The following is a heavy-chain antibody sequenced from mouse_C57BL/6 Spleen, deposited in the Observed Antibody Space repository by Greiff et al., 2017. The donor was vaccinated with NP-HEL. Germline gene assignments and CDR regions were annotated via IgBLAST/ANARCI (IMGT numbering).Heavy chain of an antibody. Sequence: QVQLQQSGAELMKPGASVKLSCKATGYTFTGYWIEWVKQRPGHGLEWIGEILPGSGSTNYNEKFKGKATFTADTSSNTAYMQLSSLTTEDSAIYYCATSIYYYGSSYGGFAYWGQGTLVTVSA. CDR2: ILPGSGST. J-gene: IGHJ3*01. V-gene: IGHV1-9*01. CDR1: GYTFTGYW. D-gene: IGHD1-1*01. CDR3: ATSIYYYGSSYGGFAY.